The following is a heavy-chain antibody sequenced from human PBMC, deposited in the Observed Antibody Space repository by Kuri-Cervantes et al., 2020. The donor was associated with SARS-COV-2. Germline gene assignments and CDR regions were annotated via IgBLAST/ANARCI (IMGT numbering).Heavy chain of an antibody. CDR2: IYPDDSDT. D-gene: IGHD2-21*01. V-gene: IGHV5-51*01. J-gene: IGHJ3*02. CDR3: ARHIDDCGGDCQPNDGFDI. CDR1: GYKFTNYW. Sequence: GESLKISCEGSGYKFTNYWIGWVRQMPGKGLEWMGVIYPDDSDTRHSPSFQGQVTISADKSIRTAYLQWNSLKASDTAIYYCARHIDDCGGDCQPNDGFDIWGQGTMVTVSS.